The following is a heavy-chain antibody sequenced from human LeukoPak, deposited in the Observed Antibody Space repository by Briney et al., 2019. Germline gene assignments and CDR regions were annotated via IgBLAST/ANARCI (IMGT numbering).Heavy chain of an antibody. J-gene: IGHJ6*02. CDR3: ARGGGLDV. D-gene: IGHD3-16*01. CDR1: GFTFSSYW. CDR2: INHNGNAN. Sequence: GGSLRLSCAASGFTFSSYWMNWARQAPGKGLEWVASINHNGNANYYVDSEKGRFTISRDNAKNSLYLQMSNLRAEDTAVYFCARGGGLDVWGQGATVTVSS. V-gene: IGHV3-7*03.